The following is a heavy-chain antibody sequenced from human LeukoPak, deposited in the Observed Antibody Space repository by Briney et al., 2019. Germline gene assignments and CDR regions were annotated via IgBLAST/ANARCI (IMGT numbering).Heavy chain of an antibody. Sequence: SETLSLTCTVSGGSISSYYWSWIRQPAGKGLEWIGRIYTSGSTNYNPSLKSRVTMSVDTSKNQFSLKLSSVTAADTAVYYCARVYGSGSYYSPRYWYFDLWGRGTLVTVSS. J-gene: IGHJ2*01. CDR1: GGSISSYY. V-gene: IGHV4-4*07. CDR2: IYTSGST. CDR3: ARVYGSGSYYSPRYWYFDL. D-gene: IGHD3-10*01.